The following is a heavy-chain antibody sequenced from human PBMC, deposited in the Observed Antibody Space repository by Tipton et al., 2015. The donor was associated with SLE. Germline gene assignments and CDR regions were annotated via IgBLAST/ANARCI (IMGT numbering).Heavy chain of an antibody. J-gene: IGHJ4*02. CDR1: GFMFGDYA. V-gene: IGHV3-49*04. Sequence: RSLRLSCTASGFMFGDYAISWVRQAPGKGLEWAGFIRSRIYGGTTEFAASVKGRFSISRDDSKNIADLQMNSLEIEDTAMYYCTRGLRGSVYFDYWGQGTLVTVSS. D-gene: IGHD3-10*01. CDR3: TRGLRGSVYFDY. CDR2: IRSRIYGGTT.